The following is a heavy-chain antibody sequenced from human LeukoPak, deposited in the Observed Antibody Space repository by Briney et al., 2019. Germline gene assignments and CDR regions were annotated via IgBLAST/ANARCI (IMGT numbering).Heavy chain of an antibody. V-gene: IGHV3-30*02. Sequence: GGSLRLSCAASGFTFSSYGMHWVRQAPGKELEWVAFIRYDGSHKYYADSVKGRFTSSRDNSKNTLYLQMNSLRAEDTAVYYCAKEASWDAFDIWGQGTMVTVSS. J-gene: IGHJ3*02. CDR1: GFTFSSYG. CDR2: IRYDGSHK. CDR3: AKEASWDAFDI.